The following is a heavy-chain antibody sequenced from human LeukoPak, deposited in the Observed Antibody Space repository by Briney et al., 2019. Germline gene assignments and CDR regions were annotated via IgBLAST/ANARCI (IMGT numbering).Heavy chain of an antibody. V-gene: IGHV4-39*07. CDR3: ARGTYGGKNFDY. Sequence: SETLSLTCTVSGGSISSSSYYWGWIRQPPGKGLEWIGSIYYSGSTYYNPSLKSRVTISVDTSKNQFSLKLSSVTAADTAVYYCARGTYGGKNFDYWGQGTLVTVSS. D-gene: IGHD4-23*01. J-gene: IGHJ4*02. CDR2: IYYSGST. CDR1: GGSISSSSYY.